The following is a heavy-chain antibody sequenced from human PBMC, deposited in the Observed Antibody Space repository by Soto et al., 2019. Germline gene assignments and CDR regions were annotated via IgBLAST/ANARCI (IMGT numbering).Heavy chain of an antibody. V-gene: IGHV1-69*13. CDR2: IIPRLGTP. CDR3: ARPVKYYDVWMGYPPFDY. CDR1: GGSFSSDG. Sequence: ASVKVSCKASGGSFSSDGISWVRQAPGQSIEWIGGIIPRLGTPIYAQKFQGRATITADEFTNTVYMDLSSLTSEDSAVYYCARPVKYYDVWMGYPPFDYWGQGTLVTVSS. J-gene: IGHJ4*01. D-gene: IGHD3-3*01.